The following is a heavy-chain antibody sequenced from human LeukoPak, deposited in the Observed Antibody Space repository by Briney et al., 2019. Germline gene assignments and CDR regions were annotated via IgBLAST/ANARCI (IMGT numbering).Heavy chain of an antibody. CDR1: GYAFTGYY. CDR3: ARGSSKYYYDSSGYPFDY. Sequence: GASVKVSCKASGYAFTGYYMHWVRQAPGQGPEWMGRINPNSGGTNCAQKFQGRVTMTRDTSISTAYMELSRLRSDDTAVYYCARGSSKYYYDSSGYPFDYWGQGTLVTVSS. CDR2: INPNSGGT. V-gene: IGHV1-2*06. D-gene: IGHD3-22*01. J-gene: IGHJ4*02.